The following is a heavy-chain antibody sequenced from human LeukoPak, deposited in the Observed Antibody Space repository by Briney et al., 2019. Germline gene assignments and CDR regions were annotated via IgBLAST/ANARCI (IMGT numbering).Heavy chain of an antibody. J-gene: IGHJ5*02. D-gene: IGHD2-2*01. CDR2: IYTSGST. V-gene: IGHV4-4*07. CDR3: AREGPEDIVVVPAAETWWFDP. CDR1: GGSISSYY. Sequence: SETLSLTCTVSGGSISSYYWSWIRQPAGKGLEWIGRIYTSGSTNYNPSLKSRVTMSVDTSKNQFSLKLSSVTAADTAVYYCAREGPEDIVVVPAAETWWFDPWGQGTLVTVSS.